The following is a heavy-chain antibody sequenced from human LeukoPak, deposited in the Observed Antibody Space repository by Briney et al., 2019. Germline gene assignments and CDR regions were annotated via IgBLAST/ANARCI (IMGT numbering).Heavy chain of an antibody. Sequence: HGESLKISCKGSGYSFTSYWISWVRQMPGKGLEWMGRIDPSDSYTNYSPSFQGHVTISADKSISTAYLQWSSLKASDTAMYYCATYYYDSSGYYEGVDYWGQGTLVTVSS. CDR2: IDPSDSYT. D-gene: IGHD3-22*01. CDR1: GYSFTSYW. CDR3: ATYYYDSSGYYEGVDY. J-gene: IGHJ4*02. V-gene: IGHV5-10-1*01.